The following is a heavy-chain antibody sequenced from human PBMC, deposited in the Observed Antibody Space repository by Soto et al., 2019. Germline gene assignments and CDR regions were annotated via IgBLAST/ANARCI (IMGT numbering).Heavy chain of an antibody. V-gene: IGHV1-46*01. CDR2: INPSGGST. CDR3: ARDFYVWGSYRGYYYYGMDV. CDR1: GYTFTSYY. D-gene: IGHD3-16*02. J-gene: IGHJ6*02. Sequence: ASVKVSCKASGYTFTSYYMHWVRQAPGQGLEWMGIINPSGGSTSYAQKFQGRATMTRDTSTSTVYMELSSLRSEDTAVYYCARDFYVWGSYRGYYYYGMDVWGQGTTVTVSS.